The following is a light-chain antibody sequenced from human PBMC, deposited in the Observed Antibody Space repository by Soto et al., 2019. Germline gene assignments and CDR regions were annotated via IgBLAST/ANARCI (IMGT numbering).Light chain of an antibody. J-gene: IGKJ4*01. CDR3: QQYNNWPLA. V-gene: IGKV3-15*01. CDR2: GAS. Sequence: ETAMTQSPVSLSLSPGERATLSCRASQNFGSSYLAWYQQKRGQPPSLIMYGASTRATGIPARFSGSGSGTEFTLTISSLQPEDFAVYYCQQYNNWPLAFGGGTKVDIK. CDR1: QNFGSSY.